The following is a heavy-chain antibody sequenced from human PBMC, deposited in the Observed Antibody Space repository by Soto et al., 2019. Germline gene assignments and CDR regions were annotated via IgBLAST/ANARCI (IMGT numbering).Heavy chain of an antibody. CDR3: ARISNSVPDY. V-gene: IGHV1-8*01. Sequence: ASVKVSCKASGYTFTSYDINWVRQATGQGLEWMGWMNANSGNTGYAQKFQGRVTMTRNTSISTAYMELSSLRSEDTAVYFCARISNSVPDYWGQGTLVTVSS. CDR1: GYTFTSYD. D-gene: IGHD1-1*01. CDR2: MNANSGNT. J-gene: IGHJ4*02.